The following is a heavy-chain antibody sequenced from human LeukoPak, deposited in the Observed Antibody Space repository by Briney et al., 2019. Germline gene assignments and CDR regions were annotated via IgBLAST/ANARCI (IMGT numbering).Heavy chain of an antibody. CDR1: GYSFTGYW. Sequence: GESLKISCKGSGYSFTGYWIGWVRQMPGKGLEWMGVIYPGDSDTRYSPSFQGQVTISADKSISTAYLQWSSLKASDTAMYYCARQRSSSSSGYYFDYWGQGTLVTVSS. V-gene: IGHV5-51*01. CDR2: IYPGDSDT. J-gene: IGHJ4*02. D-gene: IGHD6-6*01. CDR3: ARQRSSSSSGYYFDY.